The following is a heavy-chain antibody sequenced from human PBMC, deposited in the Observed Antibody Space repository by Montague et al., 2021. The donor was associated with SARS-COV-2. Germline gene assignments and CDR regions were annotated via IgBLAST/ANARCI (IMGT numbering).Heavy chain of an antibody. CDR1: GGSISSFY. Sequence: SETLSLTCTVSGGSISSFYWSWFRQPPGKGLEWIGDISDSGSTNYNHSLTSRVTMSVDTSKNQISLKVNSVTAADTAVYYCARHYSATLPAVYWGQGTLVTVSS. CDR2: ISDSGST. V-gene: IGHV4-59*08. D-gene: IGHD2-15*01. CDR3: ARHYSATLPAVY. J-gene: IGHJ4*02.